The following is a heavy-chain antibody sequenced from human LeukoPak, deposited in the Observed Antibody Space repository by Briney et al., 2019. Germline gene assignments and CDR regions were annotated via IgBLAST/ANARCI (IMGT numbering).Heavy chain of an antibody. Sequence: GRSLRLSCAASGFTFSSYGMHWVRQAPGKGLEWVAVISYDGSNKYYADSVKGRFTISRDNSKNTLYLQMNSLRAEDTAVYYCAKGTANWNYVFDYWAREPWSPSPQ. D-gene: IGHD1-7*01. V-gene: IGHV3-30*18. CDR1: GFTFSSYG. J-gene: IGHJ4*02. CDR3: AKGTANWNYVFDY. CDR2: ISYDGSNK.